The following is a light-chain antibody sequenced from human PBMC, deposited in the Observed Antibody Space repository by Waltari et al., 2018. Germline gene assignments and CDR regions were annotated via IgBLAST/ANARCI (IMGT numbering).Light chain of an antibody. CDR2: AAS. CDR1: ESVSSSY. V-gene: IGKV3-20*01. CDR3: QYFGASPYA. Sequence: EVVVTQSPGTLSLSPGERATLSCRASESVSSSYIAWYQQKSGQAPRLLIFAASSRATGIPDRVSGSGSGSDFALTINRLEPEDFAVYYCQYFGASPYAFGQGTKLEIK. J-gene: IGKJ2*01.